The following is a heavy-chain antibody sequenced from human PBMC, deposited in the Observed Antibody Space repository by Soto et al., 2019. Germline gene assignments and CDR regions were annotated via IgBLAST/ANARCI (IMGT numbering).Heavy chain of an antibody. V-gene: IGHV1-8*01. CDR3: ATYRRGAGTGSSWFDS. Sequence: QVQLVQSGAEVKTPGASVKVSCKASGYTFTSYDINWVRQATGQGLEWMGWMNPNSGNTGYAQKFQGRITMTRDTSISTAYMELTGLTSDDTAIYYCATYRRGAGTGSSWFDSWGQGTLVTVSS. J-gene: IGHJ5*01. D-gene: IGHD1-1*01. CDR1: GYTFTSYD. CDR2: MNPNSGNT.